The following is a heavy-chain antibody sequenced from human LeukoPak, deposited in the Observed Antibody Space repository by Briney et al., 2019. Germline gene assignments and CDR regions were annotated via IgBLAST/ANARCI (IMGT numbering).Heavy chain of an antibody. CDR3: AKAPPSGEYDFWSGYYLVYFDY. Sequence: PGGSLRLSCAASGFTLSSYAMSWVRQGPGKGLEWVSAISVSGNTYHADSVKGRFTISRDNSKNTLYLQMNSLRAEDTAVYYCAKAPPSGEYDFWSGYYLVYFDYWGQGTLVTVSS. D-gene: IGHD3-3*01. CDR1: GFTLSSYA. V-gene: IGHV3-23*01. J-gene: IGHJ4*02. CDR2: ISVSGNT.